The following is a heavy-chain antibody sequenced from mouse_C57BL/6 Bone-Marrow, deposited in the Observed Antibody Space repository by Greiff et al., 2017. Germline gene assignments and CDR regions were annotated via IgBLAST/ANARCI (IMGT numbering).Heavy chain of an antibody. D-gene: IGHD1-1*01. J-gene: IGHJ1*03. V-gene: IGHV1-55*01. CDR2: IYPGSGST. Sequence: QVQLQQPGAELVKPGASVKMSCKASGYTFTSSWITWVKQRPGQGLEWIGDIYPGSGSTNYNEKFKSKATLTVDTSSSTAYMQLSSLPSEDSAVYYCARSGITTGADVWGTGTTVTVSS. CDR1: GYTFTSSW. CDR3: ARSGITTGADV.